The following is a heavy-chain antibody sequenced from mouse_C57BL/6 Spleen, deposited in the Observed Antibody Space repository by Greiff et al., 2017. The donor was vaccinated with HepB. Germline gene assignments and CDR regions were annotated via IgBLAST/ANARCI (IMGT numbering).Heavy chain of an antibody. J-gene: IGHJ3*01. Sequence: QVHVKQSGAELVKPGASVKISCKASGYAFSSYWMNWVKQRPGKGLEWIGQIYPGDGDTNYNGKFKGKATLTADKSSSTAYMQLSSLTSEDSAVYFCASPYYSNYVAWFAYWGQGTLVTVSA. CDR2: IYPGDGDT. D-gene: IGHD2-5*01. CDR3: ASPYYSNYVAWFAY. CDR1: GYAFSSYW. V-gene: IGHV1-80*01.